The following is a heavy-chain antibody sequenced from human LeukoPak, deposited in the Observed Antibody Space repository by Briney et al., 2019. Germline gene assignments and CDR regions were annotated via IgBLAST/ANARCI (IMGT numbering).Heavy chain of an antibody. D-gene: IGHD2-15*01. V-gene: IGHV4-59*01. Sequence: SETLSLTCTVSGGSISSYYWSWIRQPPGKGLEWIGYIYYSGSTNYNPSLKSRATISVDTSKNQFSLKLSSVTAADTAVYYCARDDCSGGSCYFFDYWGQGTLVTVSS. J-gene: IGHJ4*02. CDR1: GGSISSYY. CDR3: ARDDCSGGSCYFFDY. CDR2: IYYSGST.